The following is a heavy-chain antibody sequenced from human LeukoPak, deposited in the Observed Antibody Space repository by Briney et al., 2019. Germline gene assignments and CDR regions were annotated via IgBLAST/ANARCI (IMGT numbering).Heavy chain of an antibody. CDR3: ARDPLGPLGSSRVY. J-gene: IGHJ4*02. Sequence: SVKVSCKASGGTFSSYAISWVRQAPGQGLEWMGGIIPIFGTANYAQKFQGRVTITADESTSTAYMELSSLRSEDTAVYYCARDPLGPLGSSRVYWGQGTLVTVSS. CDR2: IIPIFGTA. V-gene: IGHV1-69*13. CDR1: GGTFSSYA. D-gene: IGHD6-13*01.